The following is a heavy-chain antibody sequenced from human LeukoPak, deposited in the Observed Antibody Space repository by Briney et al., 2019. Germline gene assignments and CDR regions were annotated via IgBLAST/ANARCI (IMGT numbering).Heavy chain of an antibody. V-gene: IGHV4-38-2*02. CDR1: GYSISSGYY. CDR3: ARGRATYYDFWSGYYKSNWFDP. J-gene: IGHJ5*02. CDR2: IYHSGST. Sequence: SETLSLTCTVSGYSISSGYYWGWIRQPPGKGLEWIGSIYHSGSTYYNPSLKSRVTISVDTSKNQFSLKLSSVTAADAAVYYCARGRATYYDFWSGYYKSNWFDPWGQGTLVTVSS. D-gene: IGHD3-3*01.